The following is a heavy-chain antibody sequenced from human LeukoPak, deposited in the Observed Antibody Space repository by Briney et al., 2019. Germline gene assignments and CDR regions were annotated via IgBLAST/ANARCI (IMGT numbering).Heavy chain of an antibody. D-gene: IGHD3-22*01. V-gene: IGHV3-23*01. J-gene: IGHJ3*02. CDR1: GFTFSSYA. CDR3: AKGYYYDSSEARPHAFDI. CDR2: ISGSGGST. Sequence: GGSLRLSCAASGFTFSSYAMSWVRQAPGKGLEWVSVISGSGGSTDYADSVKGRFTISRDNSKNTLYLQMNSLRAEDTAVYYCAKGYYYDSSEARPHAFDIWGQGTMDTVSS.